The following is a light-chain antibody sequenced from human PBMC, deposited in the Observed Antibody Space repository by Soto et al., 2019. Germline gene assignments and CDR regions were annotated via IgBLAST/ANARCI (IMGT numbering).Light chain of an antibody. J-gene: IGLJ1*01. CDR1: SSDVGSYNL. V-gene: IGLV2-23*02. CDR2: EVS. Sequence: QSVLTQPASVSGSPGQSITISCTGTSSDVGSYNLVSWYQHHPRKAPKLMIYEVSKRPSGVSNRFSGSKSGNTASLTISGLQDEDEADYYCCSYAGSSTHVFGTGTKLTVL. CDR3: CSYAGSSTHV.